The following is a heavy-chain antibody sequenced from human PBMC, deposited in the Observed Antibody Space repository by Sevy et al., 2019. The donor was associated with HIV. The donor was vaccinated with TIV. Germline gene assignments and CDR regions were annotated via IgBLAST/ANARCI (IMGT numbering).Heavy chain of an antibody. V-gene: IGHV4-59*01. D-gene: IGHD3-16*02. J-gene: IGHJ4*02. CDR2: IYYSGST. CDR3: ARTPVIMIMSGGVIALRQFDF. Sequence: SQTLSLTCTVSGGSISGYYWSWIRQPPGKGLEWIGYIYYSGSTNDNPSLKNRVTMSVDTSKNQFSLKMSSVTAADTAVYYCARTPVIMIMSGGVIALRQFDFWGQGTLVTVSS. CDR1: GGSISGYY.